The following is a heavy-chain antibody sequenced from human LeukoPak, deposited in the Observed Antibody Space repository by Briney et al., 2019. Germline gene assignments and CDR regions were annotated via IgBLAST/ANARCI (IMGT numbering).Heavy chain of an antibody. CDR3: AMDPRDNMLNRFES. CDR1: GFTFSKYA. Sequence: PGGSLRLSCAASGFTFSKYAIMWVRQAPGKGLEWVSAICASGSSTYYADSVKGRFTISRDNSKDTLYLQMNSRRGDDTAVFCCAMDPRDNMLNRFESWGQGTLVTVSS. D-gene: IGHD2-8*01. CDR2: ICASGSST. J-gene: IGHJ5*01. V-gene: IGHV3-23*01.